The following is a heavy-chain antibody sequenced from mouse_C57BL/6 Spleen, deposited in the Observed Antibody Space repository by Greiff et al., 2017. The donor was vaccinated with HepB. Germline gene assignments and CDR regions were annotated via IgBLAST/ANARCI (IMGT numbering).Heavy chain of an antibody. J-gene: IGHJ3*01. CDR1: GFTFSNYW. Sequence: EVKLVESGGGLVQPGGTMKLSCVASGFTFSNYWMNWVRQSPEKGLEWVAQIRLKSDNYATHYAESVQGRFTISRDDYKNSVYLQMNNLRAEDTGIYYCTGPYDYDVWFAYWGQGTLVTVSA. V-gene: IGHV6-3*01. D-gene: IGHD2-4*01. CDR3: TGPYDYDVWFAY. CDR2: IRLKSDNYAT.